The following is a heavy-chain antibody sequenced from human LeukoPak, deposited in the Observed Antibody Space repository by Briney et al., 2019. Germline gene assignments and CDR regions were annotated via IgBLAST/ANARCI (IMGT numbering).Heavy chain of an antibody. CDR3: AREGSGYSSSSDAFDI. CDR2: IYYSGST. CDR1: GGSISSYY. D-gene: IGHD6-6*01. V-gene: IGHV4-59*12. J-gene: IGHJ3*02. Sequence: SETLSLTCTVSGGSISSYYWSWIRQPPGKGLEWIGYIYYSGSTYYNPSLKSRVTISVDTSKNQFSLKLSSVTAADTAVYYCAREGSGYSSSSDAFDIWGQGTMVTVSS.